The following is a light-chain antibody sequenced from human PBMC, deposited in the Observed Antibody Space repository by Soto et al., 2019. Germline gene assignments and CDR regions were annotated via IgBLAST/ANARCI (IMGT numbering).Light chain of an antibody. J-gene: IGKJ1*01. CDR2: AAS. CDR3: QQRDGWSVT. V-gene: IGKV3D-20*02. Sequence: NELTQSPGTVSLWPGKIVTLSFRASQSVSSSYLAWYQQRPGQAPRLLIYAASNTAPGSPDRFSGGGSGTEFTLTIISREDKDFSVEYCQQRDGWSVTFGQGTKVDIK. CDR1: QSVSSSY.